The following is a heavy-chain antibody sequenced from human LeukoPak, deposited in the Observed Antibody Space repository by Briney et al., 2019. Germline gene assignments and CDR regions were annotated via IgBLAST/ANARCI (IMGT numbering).Heavy chain of an antibody. CDR3: ARDGVAARPLSFDY. D-gene: IGHD6-6*01. J-gene: IGHJ4*02. V-gene: IGHV3-23*01. CDR1: GFTFSSYA. CDR2: ISGSGGST. Sequence: QPGGSLRLSCAASGFTFSSYAMSWVRQAPGKGLEWVSAISGSGGSTYYADSVKGRFTISRDNSKNSLYLQMNSLRLEDTAVYYCARDGVAARPLSFDYWGQGTLVTVSS.